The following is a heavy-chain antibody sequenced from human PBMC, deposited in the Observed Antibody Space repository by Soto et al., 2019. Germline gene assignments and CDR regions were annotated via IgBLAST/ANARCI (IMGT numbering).Heavy chain of an antibody. J-gene: IGHJ4*02. Sequence: ASVKVSCKASGYTFTSYGISWVRQAPGQGLEWMGWISAYNGNTNYAQKLQGRVTMTTDTSTSTAYMELRSLRSDDTAVYYCARDHTIFGVVIWPYGYWGQGTLVTVSS. CDR1: GYTFTSYG. CDR2: ISAYNGNT. CDR3: ARDHTIFGVVIWPYGY. V-gene: IGHV1-18*01. D-gene: IGHD3-3*01.